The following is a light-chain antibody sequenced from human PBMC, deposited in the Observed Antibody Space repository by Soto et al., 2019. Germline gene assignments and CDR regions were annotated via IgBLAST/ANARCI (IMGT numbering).Light chain of an antibody. J-gene: IGKJ1*01. V-gene: IGKV1-5*03. Sequence: DIQMTKSPSTLSLSVGDRVTITCRASQTISSWLAWYQQKPGKAPKLLIYKASTLKSGVPSRFSGSGSGTEFTLTISSLQPDDFATYYCQQYNSYPWTFGQGTKVDI. CDR1: QTISSW. CDR2: KAS. CDR3: QQYNSYPWT.